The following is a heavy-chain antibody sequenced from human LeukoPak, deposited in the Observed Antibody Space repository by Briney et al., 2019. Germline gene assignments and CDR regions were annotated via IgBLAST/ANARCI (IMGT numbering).Heavy chain of an antibody. CDR1: RFTVSSNY. D-gene: IGHD6-13*01. CDR2: IYSGGST. CDR3: ARVQQGKAAAAPLDY. V-gene: IGHV3-66*01. Sequence: GGSLRLSCAASRFTVSSNYMSWVRQAPGKGLEWVSVIYSGGSTYYADSVKGRFTISRDNSKNTLYLQMNSLRAEDTAVYYCARVQQGKAAAAPLDYWGQGTLVTVSS. J-gene: IGHJ4*02.